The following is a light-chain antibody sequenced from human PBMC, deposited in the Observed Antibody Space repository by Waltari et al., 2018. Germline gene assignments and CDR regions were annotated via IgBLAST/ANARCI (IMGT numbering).Light chain of an antibody. Sequence: SSDLTQPPSVSVSPGQTATVPCFGGTLGAKSVSWYQQKPGQSPVLIIYQDTRRPSRIPGQFSGSKSGNTATLTISGAQSMDEADYYCQAWDISTIVFGSGTKVTVL. CDR2: QDT. J-gene: IGLJ1*01. CDR3: QAWDISTIV. V-gene: IGLV3-1*01. CDR1: TLGAKS.